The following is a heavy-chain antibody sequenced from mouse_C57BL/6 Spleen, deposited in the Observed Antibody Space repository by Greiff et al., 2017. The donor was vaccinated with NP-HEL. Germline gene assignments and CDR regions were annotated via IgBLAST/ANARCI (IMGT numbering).Heavy chain of an antibody. CDR3: AREGLLSYGFDY. Sequence: QVQLQQPGAELVRPGSSVKLSCKASGYTFTSYWMPWVKQRPIQGLEWIGNIDPSASETHYHHKFKDKATFTVDKSSSTAYMQLSSLTSEDSAVYYCAREGLLSYGFDYWGQGTTLTVSS. V-gene: IGHV1-52*01. CDR2: IDPSASET. D-gene: IGHD1-1*01. CDR1: GYTFTSYW. J-gene: IGHJ2*01.